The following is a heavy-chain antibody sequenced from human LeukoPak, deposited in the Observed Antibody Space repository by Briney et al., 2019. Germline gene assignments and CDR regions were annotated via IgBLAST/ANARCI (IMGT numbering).Heavy chain of an antibody. D-gene: IGHD2-15*01. CDR3: ARSPLLLYVTGLYYFDY. CDR2: IYYSGTT. Sequence: PSETLSLTCTVSGGSISSRIYSWVWIRQPPGKGLEWIGSIYYSGTTYYNSSLKSRVTMSIDTSKSRFSLKLTSVTAADTAVYYCARSPLLLYVTGLYYFDYWGRGILVTVSS. J-gene: IGHJ4*02. V-gene: IGHV4-39*02. CDR1: GGSISSRIYS.